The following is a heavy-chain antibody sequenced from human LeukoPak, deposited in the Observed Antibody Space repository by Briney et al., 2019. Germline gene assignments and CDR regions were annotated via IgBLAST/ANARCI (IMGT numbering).Heavy chain of an antibody. Sequence: RPGGSLRLSCAASGFIFTDYAMNWVRQAPGRGLEWVSSIGPGGSDTYYADSVRGRFTVSRDNSKNTIFLQMNSLRDDDTALYYCAKKGGQTSPGNYFDYWGQGTQVTVSS. J-gene: IGHJ4*02. CDR2: IGPGGSDT. CDR3: AKKGGQTSPGNYFDY. D-gene: IGHD3-16*01. V-gene: IGHV3-23*01. CDR1: GFIFTDYA.